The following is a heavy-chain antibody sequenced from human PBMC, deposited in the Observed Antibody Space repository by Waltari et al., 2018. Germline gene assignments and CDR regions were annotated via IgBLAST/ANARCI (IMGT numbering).Heavy chain of an antibody. V-gene: IGHV3-53*01. CDR1: GFNLNDNH. Sequence: EVDLVESGGGLTQLRGSLTLSCVASGFNLNDNHMPCARQAPGKGLEWFSVVYAGGSTYYADSVKGRFTISRDNSQNALFLLMNSLRVEVTAVYYCARAGLGSPLAWQRLLDQWGQGTLVTVSS. CDR2: VYAGGST. CDR3: ARAGLGSPLAWQRLLDQ. J-gene: IGHJ4*02. D-gene: IGHD5-12*01.